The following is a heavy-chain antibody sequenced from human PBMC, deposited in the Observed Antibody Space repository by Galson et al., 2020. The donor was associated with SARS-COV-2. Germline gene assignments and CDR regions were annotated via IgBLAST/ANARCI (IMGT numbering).Heavy chain of an antibody. Sequence: GGSLRLSCAASGFTFSSYAMHWVRQAPGKGLEWVAVISYDGSNKYYADSVKGRFTISRDNSKNTLYLQMNSLRAEDTAVYYCARGYYYDSNPGEYFQHWGQGTLVTVSS. CDR1: GFTFSSYA. CDR3: ARGYYYDSNPGEYFQH. V-gene: IGHV3-30-3*01. J-gene: IGHJ1*01. CDR2: ISYDGSNK. D-gene: IGHD3-22*01.